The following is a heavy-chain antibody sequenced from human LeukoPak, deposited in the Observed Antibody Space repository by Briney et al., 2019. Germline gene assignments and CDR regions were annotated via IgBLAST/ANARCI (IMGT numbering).Heavy chain of an antibody. Sequence: QSGGSLRLSCAASGFTFSSYAMNWVRQAPGKGLEWVSVISGGGGSTYYADSVKGRFTISRDNAKNSLYLQMNSLRAEDTAVYYCARGKSGYSSSPDVWGQGTTVTVSS. CDR1: GFTFSSYA. CDR2: ISGGGGST. J-gene: IGHJ6*02. D-gene: IGHD6-13*01. V-gene: IGHV3-23*01. CDR3: ARGKSGYSSSPDV.